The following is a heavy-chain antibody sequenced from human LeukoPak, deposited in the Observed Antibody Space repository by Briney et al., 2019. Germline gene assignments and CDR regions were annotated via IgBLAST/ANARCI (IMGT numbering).Heavy chain of an antibody. Sequence: PGGSLRLSCAASGFTFSSYAMSWVRQAPGKGLEWVSAISGSGGSTYYADSVKGRFTISRDNSKNTLYLQMNSLRAEDTAVYYCAKYLQPLRGHGYSYGLNDYWGQGTLVTVSS. D-gene: IGHD5-18*01. CDR1: GFTFSSYA. CDR3: AKYLQPLRGHGYSYGLNDY. V-gene: IGHV3-23*01. CDR2: ISGSGGST. J-gene: IGHJ4*02.